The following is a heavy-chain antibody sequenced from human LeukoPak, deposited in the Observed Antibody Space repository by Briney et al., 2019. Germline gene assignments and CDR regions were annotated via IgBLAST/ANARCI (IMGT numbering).Heavy chain of an antibody. CDR2: IYYSGST. Sequence: PSETLSLTRTVSGGSISSYYWSWIRQPPGKGLEWIGYIYYSGSTNYNPSLKSRVTISVDTSKNQFSLKLSFVTAADTAVYYCARQHYGNAFDIWGQGTMVTVSS. D-gene: IGHD3-10*01. V-gene: IGHV4-59*08. J-gene: IGHJ3*02. CDR1: GGSISSYY. CDR3: ARQHYGNAFDI.